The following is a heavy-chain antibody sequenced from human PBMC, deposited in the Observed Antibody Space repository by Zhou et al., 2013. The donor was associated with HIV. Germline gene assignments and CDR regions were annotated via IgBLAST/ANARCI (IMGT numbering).Heavy chain of an antibody. J-gene: IGHJ3*01. CDR3: ARPLLNLRRVAFDL. CDR1: GYTFTANY. Sequence: QVQLVQSGAEMKKPGASVNISCKASGYTFTANYIHWVRQAPGQGLEWMGLINPGGTTNYAPSFQGRLALTRDTSTNTVYMDLSGLTYDDTAVYYCARPLLNLRRVAFDLWGQGTMVTVSS. CDR2: INPGGTT. V-gene: IGHV1-46*01. D-gene: IGHD2-8*02.